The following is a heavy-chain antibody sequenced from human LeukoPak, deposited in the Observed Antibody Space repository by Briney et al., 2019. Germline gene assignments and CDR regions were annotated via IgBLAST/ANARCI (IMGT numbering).Heavy chain of an antibody. J-gene: IGHJ4*02. CDR3: AKGPGELSPNYFDY. Sequence: PGGSLRLSCAASGFTFSSYAMSWVRQAPGKGLEWVSAISGGGDNTYYADSVKGRFTISRDNSKNTLYLQMNSLRAEDTAVYYCAKGPGELSPNYFDYWGQGTLVTVSS. V-gene: IGHV3-23*01. CDR1: GFTFSSYA. CDR2: ISGGGDNT. D-gene: IGHD3-16*02.